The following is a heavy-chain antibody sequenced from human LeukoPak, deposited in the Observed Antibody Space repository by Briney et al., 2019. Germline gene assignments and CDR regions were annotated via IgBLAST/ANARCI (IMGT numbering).Heavy chain of an antibody. CDR3: ARAILSGYPDS. D-gene: IGHD3-3*01. J-gene: IGHJ4*02. Sequence: PSETLSLTCTVSGVSISSSNSYWDWIRQPPGKGLEWIGSIYYSGNTYYNASLKSQVSISIDTSKNQFSLRLTSVTAADTAVYYCARAILSGYPDSWGQGTLVIVFS. V-gene: IGHV4-39*01. CDR1: GVSISSSNSY. CDR2: IYYSGNT.